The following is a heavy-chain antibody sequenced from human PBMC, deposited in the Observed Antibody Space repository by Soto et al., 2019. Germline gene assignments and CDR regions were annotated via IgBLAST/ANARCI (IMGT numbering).Heavy chain of an antibody. CDR1: GFTFSSYG. D-gene: IGHD3-22*01. CDR2: ISYDGSNK. V-gene: IGHV3-30*18. J-gene: IGHJ4*02. Sequence: GGSLRLSCAASGFTFSSYGMHWVRQAPGKGLEWVAVISYDGSNKYYADSVKGRFTISRDNSKNTLYLQMNSLRAEDTAVYYCAKENYYDSSGYPGDYWGQGT. CDR3: AKENYYDSSGYPGDY.